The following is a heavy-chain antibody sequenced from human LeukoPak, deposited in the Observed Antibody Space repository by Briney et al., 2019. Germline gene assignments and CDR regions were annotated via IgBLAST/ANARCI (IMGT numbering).Heavy chain of an antibody. V-gene: IGHV3-74*01. CDR3: ARLGKAAAVDY. J-gene: IGHJ4*02. D-gene: IGHD6-13*01. CDR1: GFTFSSYW. CDR2: INSDGSST. Sequence: GGSLRLSCAASGFTFSSYWMHWVRQAPGKGLVWVSRINSDGSSTSYADSVKGRFTISRDNAKNTLYLQMNSLRAEDTAVYYCARLGKAAAVDYWGQGTLVTVSS.